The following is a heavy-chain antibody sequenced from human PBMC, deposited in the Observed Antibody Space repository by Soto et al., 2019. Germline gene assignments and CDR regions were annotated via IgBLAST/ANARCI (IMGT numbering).Heavy chain of an antibody. Sequence: QVQLQESCPGLVKPSQTLSLTCTVSGDSISSGDYYWSWIHQPPGKGLEWIAYIYYSGNTYYNPSLKSRVAISVDTSKNQFSLKLSSVTAADTAVYYCALGGDSDYWGQGTLVIVSS. CDR2: IYYSGNT. D-gene: IGHD3-10*01. CDR3: ALGGDSDY. V-gene: IGHV4-30-4*01. J-gene: IGHJ4*02. CDR1: GDSISSGDYY.